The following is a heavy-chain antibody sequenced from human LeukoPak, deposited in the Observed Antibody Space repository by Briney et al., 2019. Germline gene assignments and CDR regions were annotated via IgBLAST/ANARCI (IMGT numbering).Heavy chain of an antibody. CDR1: GGSIRSSYYY. D-gene: IGHD6-19*01. V-gene: IGHV4-39*07. CDR3: ARVGSGWIFDY. Sequence: PSETLSLTCTVSGGSIRSSYYYWAWIRQPPGKGLEWIGSIYDSGSTYYNASLKSRVTISVDTSKNQFSLKLSSVTAADTAVSYCARVGSGWIFDYWGQGNLGTVSS. J-gene: IGHJ4*02. CDR2: IYDSGST.